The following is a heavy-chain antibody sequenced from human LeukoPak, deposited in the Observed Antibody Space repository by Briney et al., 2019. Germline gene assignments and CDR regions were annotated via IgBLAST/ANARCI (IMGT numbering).Heavy chain of an antibody. J-gene: IGHJ4*02. Sequence: GGSLRLSCAASGFTFTTYTMSWVRQAPGKGLEWVSGVSGSGGSTYHADSVKGRFTISRDNSKNTLYLQMNSLKTEDTAVYYCNRWHSSGVSHSNVWGQGTLVTVSS. V-gene: IGHV3-23*01. D-gene: IGHD2-15*01. CDR2: VSGSGGST. CDR3: NRWHSSGVSHSNV. CDR1: GFTFTTYT.